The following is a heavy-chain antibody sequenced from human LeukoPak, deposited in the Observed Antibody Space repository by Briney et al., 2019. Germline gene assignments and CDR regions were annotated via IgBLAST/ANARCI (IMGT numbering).Heavy chain of an antibody. Sequence: SETLSLTCTVSGGSISGNSYYWGWIRQPPGKGLEWIGSVYYSGTTYYNPSLKSRVTTSVDTSKNQFSLKLSSVTAADTAVYYCARDSGNQGDNFWSDYYSLFDYWGQGTLVTVSS. CDR3: ARDSGNQGDNFWSDYYSLFDY. D-gene: IGHD3-3*01. CDR1: GGSISGNSYY. CDR2: VYYSGTT. J-gene: IGHJ4*02. V-gene: IGHV4-39*02.